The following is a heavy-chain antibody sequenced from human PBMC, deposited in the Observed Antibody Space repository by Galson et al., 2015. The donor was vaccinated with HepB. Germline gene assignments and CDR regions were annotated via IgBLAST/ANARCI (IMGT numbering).Heavy chain of an antibody. Sequence: SLRLSCAASGFTFSSYGMHWVRQAPGKGLEWVAVISYDGSNKYYADSVKGRFTISRDNSKNTLYLQMNSLRAEDTAVYYCAKRRRSGSYLYYYYGMDVWGQGTTVTVSS. CDR1: GFTFSSYG. V-gene: IGHV3-30*18. D-gene: IGHD3-10*01. CDR3: AKRRRSGSYLYYYYGMDV. J-gene: IGHJ6*02. CDR2: ISYDGSNK.